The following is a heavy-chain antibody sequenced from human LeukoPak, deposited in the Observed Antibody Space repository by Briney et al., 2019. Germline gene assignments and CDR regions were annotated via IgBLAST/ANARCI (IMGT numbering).Heavy chain of an antibody. D-gene: IGHD6-19*01. Sequence: ASVKVSCKTSGYSFIDYYIHWVRQAPGQGLEWMGWINPNSGGTNYAQKFQGRVTMTRDTSISTAYMELSRLRSDDTAVYYCARGQYSSGWYSKVDYWGQGTLVTVSS. CDR3: ARGQYSSGWYSKVDY. CDR1: GYSFIDYY. V-gene: IGHV1-2*02. J-gene: IGHJ4*02. CDR2: INPNSGGT.